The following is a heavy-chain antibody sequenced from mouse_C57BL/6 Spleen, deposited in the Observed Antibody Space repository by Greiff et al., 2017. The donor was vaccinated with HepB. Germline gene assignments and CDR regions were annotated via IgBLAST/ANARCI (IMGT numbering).Heavy chain of an antibody. Sequence: VQLKQSGAELVRPGASVKLSCTASGFNIKDYYMHWVKQRPEQGLEWIGRIDPEDGDTEYAPKFQGKATMTADTSSNTAYLQLSSLTSEDTAVDYCTKAAIYYGNYGYAMDYWGQGTSVTVSS. CDR1: GFNIKDYY. D-gene: IGHD2-1*01. V-gene: IGHV14-1*01. J-gene: IGHJ4*01. CDR2: IDPEDGDT. CDR3: TKAAIYYGNYGYAMDY.